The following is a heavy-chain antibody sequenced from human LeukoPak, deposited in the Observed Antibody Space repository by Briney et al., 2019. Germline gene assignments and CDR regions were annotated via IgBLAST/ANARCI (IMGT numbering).Heavy chain of an antibody. CDR1: GGSISSSTYY. CDR3: AREGRAGYSIGY. J-gene: IGHJ4*02. V-gene: IGHV4-39*07. Sequence: SETLSLTCTVSGGSISSSTYYWGWIRQPPGKGLEWIGSIYYSGSTYYNPSLKSRVTISVDTSKNQFSLKLSSVTAADTAVYYCAREGRAGYSIGYWGQGTRVTVSS. CDR2: IYYSGST. D-gene: IGHD6-13*01.